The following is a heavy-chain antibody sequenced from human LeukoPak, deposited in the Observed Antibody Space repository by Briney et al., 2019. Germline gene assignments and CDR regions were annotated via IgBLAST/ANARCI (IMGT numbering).Heavy chain of an antibody. V-gene: IGHV4-34*01. D-gene: IGHD3-10*01. Sequence: SETLSLTCAVYGGSFSGYYWSWIRQPPGKGLEWIGEINHSGSTNYNPPLKSRVTISVDTSKNQFSLKLSSVTAADTAVYYCASGGKWFGELLPPDYSGQGTLVTVSS. CDR1: GGSFSGYY. J-gene: IGHJ4*02. CDR2: INHSGST. CDR3: ASGGKWFGELLPPDY.